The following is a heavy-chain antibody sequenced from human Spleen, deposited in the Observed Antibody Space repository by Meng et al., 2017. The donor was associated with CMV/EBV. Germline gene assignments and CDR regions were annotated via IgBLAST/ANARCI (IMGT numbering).Heavy chain of an antibody. V-gene: IGHV4-39*07. CDR3: ARVGGSYLHFHS. CDR1: GGSISSSSYY. J-gene: IGHJ4*02. CDR2: IYYSGSA. D-gene: IGHD1-26*01. Sequence: SETLSLTCTVSGGSISSSSYYWGWIRQPPGKGLEWIGCIYYSGSAYYYPSLKSRVTISVDTSKNQFSLKLSSVTAADAAVYYCARVGGSYLHFHSWGQGTLVTVSS.